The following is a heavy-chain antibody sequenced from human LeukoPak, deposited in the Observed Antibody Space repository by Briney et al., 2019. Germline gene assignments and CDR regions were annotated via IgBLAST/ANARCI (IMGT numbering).Heavy chain of an antibody. Sequence: GGSLRLSCAASGFTFNNAWMNWVRQAPGKGLEWVGRIKSKTDGGTTDYAAPVKGRFTISRDNSKNTLYLQMNSLRAEDTAVYYCARAEDYYYGMDVWGQGTTVTVSS. CDR3: ARAEDYYYGMDV. CDR2: IKSKTDGGTT. V-gene: IGHV3-15*01. J-gene: IGHJ6*02. CDR1: GFTFNNAW.